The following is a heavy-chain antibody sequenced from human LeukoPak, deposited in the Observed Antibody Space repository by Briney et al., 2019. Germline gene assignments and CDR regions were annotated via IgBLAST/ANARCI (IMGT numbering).Heavy chain of an antibody. D-gene: IGHD4-23*01. CDR3: ARDPSGNDYFDY. CDR2: INAGNGNT. V-gene: IGHV1-3*01. J-gene: IGHJ4*02. Sequence: ASVKVSCKASGYTFTSYATHWVRQAPGQRLEWMGWINAGNGNTKYSQRFQGRVTITRDTAASTAYMELSSLRSEDTAVYYCARDPSGNDYFDYWGQGTLVTVSP. CDR1: GYTFTSYA.